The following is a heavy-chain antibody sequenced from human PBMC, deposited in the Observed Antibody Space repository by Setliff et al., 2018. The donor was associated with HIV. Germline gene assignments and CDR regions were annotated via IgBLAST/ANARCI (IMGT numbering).Heavy chain of an antibody. D-gene: IGHD2-15*01. V-gene: IGHV4-34*01. CDR2: INHSGST. J-gene: IGHJ4*02. CDR1: GGSFSGYY. Sequence: SETLSLTCAVYGGSFSGYYWSWIRQPPGKGLEWIGEINHSGSTNYNPSLKSRVTISVDTSKNQFSLKLSSVTAADTAVYYCARGRCSGGSCYSARYYFDYWGQGTLVTSPQ. CDR3: ARGRCSGGSCYSARYYFDY.